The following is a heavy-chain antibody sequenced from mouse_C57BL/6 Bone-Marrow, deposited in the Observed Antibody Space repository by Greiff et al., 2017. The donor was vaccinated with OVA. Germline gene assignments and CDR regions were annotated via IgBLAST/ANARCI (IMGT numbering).Heavy chain of an antibody. V-gene: IGHV5-6*01. D-gene: IGHD2-4*01. Sequence: EVQGVESGGDLVKPGGSLKLSCAASGFTFSSYGMSWVRQTPDKRLEWVATISSGGSYTYYPDSVKGRFTISRDNAKNTLYLQMSSLKYEDTAMYYCARPLYDYYSFAYWGPGTLVTVSA. CDR1: GFTFSSYG. CDR2: ISSGGSYT. J-gene: IGHJ3*01. CDR3: ARPLYDYYSFAY.